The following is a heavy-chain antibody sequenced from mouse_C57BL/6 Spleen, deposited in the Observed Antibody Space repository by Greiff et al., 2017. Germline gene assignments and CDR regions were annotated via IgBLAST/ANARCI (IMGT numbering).Heavy chain of an antibody. CDR3: ARRGPDYSSSYDAMDY. CDR2: IYPGDGDT. D-gene: IGHD1-1*01. J-gene: IGHJ4*01. V-gene: IGHV1-80*01. CDR1: GYAFSSYW. Sequence: QVQLQQSGAELVKPGASVKISCKASGYAFSSYWMNWVKQRPGKGLEWIGQIYPGDGDTNYNGKFKGKATLTADKSSSTAYMQLSSLTSEDSAVYFCARRGPDYSSSYDAMDYWGQGTSVTVSS.